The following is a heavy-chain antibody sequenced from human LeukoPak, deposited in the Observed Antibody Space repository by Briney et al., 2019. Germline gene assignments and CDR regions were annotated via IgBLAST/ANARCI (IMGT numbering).Heavy chain of an antibody. CDR1: GFTFDDYG. V-gene: IGHV3-20*04. CDR2: INWNGGST. Sequence: GGSLRLSCAASGFTFDDYGMSWVRQAPGKGLEWVSGINWNGGSTGYADSVKGRFTISRDNAKNSLYLQMNSLRAEDTALYYCARDLSTMVRGVHDYWGQGTLVTVSS. J-gene: IGHJ4*02. D-gene: IGHD3-10*01. CDR3: ARDLSTMVRGVHDY.